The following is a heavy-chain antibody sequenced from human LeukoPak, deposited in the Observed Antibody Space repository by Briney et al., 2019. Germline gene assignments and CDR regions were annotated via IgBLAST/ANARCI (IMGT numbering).Heavy chain of an antibody. J-gene: IGHJ4*02. D-gene: IGHD5-24*01. CDR3: ARVGVAGFRDGYNMY. V-gene: IGHV3-9*01. CDR1: GFTFDDYA. CDR2: ISWNSGSI. Sequence: GGSLRLSCAASGFTFDDYAMHWVRQAPGKGLEWVSGISWNSGSIGYADSVKGRFTISRDNAKNSLYLQMNSLRAEDTAVYYCARVGVAGFRDGYNMYWGQGTLVTVSS.